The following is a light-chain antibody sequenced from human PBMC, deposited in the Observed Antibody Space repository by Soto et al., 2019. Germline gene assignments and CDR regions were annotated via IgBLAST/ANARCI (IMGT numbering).Light chain of an antibody. J-gene: IGLJ2*01. CDR2: EIS. CDR3: SSYTSSSTLL. CDR1: SSDVGGYNF. Sequence: QSALTQPASVSGSPGHSITISCTGTSSDVGGYNFVSWYQHHPGKAPKLLIYEISHRPSGVSNRFSGSKSGNTASLTISGLQAEDEADYYCSSYTSSSTLLIGGGTKLTVL. V-gene: IGLV2-14*01.